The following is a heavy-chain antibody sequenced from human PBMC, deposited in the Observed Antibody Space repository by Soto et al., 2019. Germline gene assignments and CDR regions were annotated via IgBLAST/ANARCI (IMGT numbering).Heavy chain of an antibody. Sequence: GGSLRLSCAASGFTFSSFSLHWVRQAPGKGLEWLAVISYDGTNKYNADSVKGRFTISRDNSKNTLYLQLNSLRPEDTAVYYCARTTTVAGTPEFDYWGQGTLVTVSS. D-gene: IGHD6-19*01. V-gene: IGHV3-30-3*01. J-gene: IGHJ4*02. CDR3: ARTTTVAGTPEFDY. CDR1: GFTFSSFS. CDR2: ISYDGTNK.